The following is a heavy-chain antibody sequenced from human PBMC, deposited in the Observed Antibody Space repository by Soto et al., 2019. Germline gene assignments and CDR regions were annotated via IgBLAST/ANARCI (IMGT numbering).Heavy chain of an antibody. J-gene: IGHJ4*02. D-gene: IGHD3-10*01. Sequence: SETLSLTCTVSGGSISSYYWSWIRQPPGKGLEWIGYIYYSGSTNYNPSLKSRVTISVDTSKNQFSLKLSSVTAADTAVYYCARDPHMVRGVIGYLDYWGQGTLVTV. CDR3: ARDPHMVRGVIGYLDY. CDR2: IYYSGST. V-gene: IGHV4-59*01. CDR1: GGSISSYY.